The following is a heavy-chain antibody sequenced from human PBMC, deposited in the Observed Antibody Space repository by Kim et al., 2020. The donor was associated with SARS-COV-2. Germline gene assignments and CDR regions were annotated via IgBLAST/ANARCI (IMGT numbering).Heavy chain of an antibody. CDR3: ARDLRDIVVVVAATSGPWFDP. J-gene: IGHJ5*02. V-gene: IGHV1-3*01. CDR1: GYTFTSYA. Sequence: ASVKVSCKASGYTFTSYAMHWVRQAPGQRLEWMGWINAGNGNTKYSQKFQGRVTITRDTSASTAYMELSSLRSEDTAVYYCARDLRDIVVVVAATSGPWFDPWGQGTLVTVSS. CDR2: INAGNGNT. D-gene: IGHD2-15*01.